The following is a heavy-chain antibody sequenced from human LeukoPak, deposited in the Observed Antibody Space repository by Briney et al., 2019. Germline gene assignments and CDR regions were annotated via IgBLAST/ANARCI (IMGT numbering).Heavy chain of an antibody. CDR3: ARAMGLQRQLAFDY. D-gene: IGHD6-13*01. J-gene: IGHJ4*02. V-gene: IGHV3-21*01. Sequence: LGGSLRLSCAASGFTFSSYSMNWVRQAPGKGLEWVSSISSSSSSIYYADSVQGRSTISRDNAKNSLYLQMDSLRAEDTAVYYCARAMGLQRQLAFDYWGQGTQVTVSS. CDR1: GFTFSSYS. CDR2: ISSSSSSI.